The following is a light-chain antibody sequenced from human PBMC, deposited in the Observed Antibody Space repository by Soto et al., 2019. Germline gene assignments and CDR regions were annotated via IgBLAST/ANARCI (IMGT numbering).Light chain of an antibody. V-gene: IGKV1-5*03. CDR1: QTISSW. CDR3: QHYNSYSEA. CDR2: KAS. J-gene: IGKJ1*01. Sequence: DIQMTQSHSTLSGSVGDKVTITFRASQTISSWLAWYQQKPGKAPKLLIYKASTLKSGVPSRFSGSGSGTEFTLTISSLQPDYFATYYCQHYNSYSEAFGQGTKVDIK.